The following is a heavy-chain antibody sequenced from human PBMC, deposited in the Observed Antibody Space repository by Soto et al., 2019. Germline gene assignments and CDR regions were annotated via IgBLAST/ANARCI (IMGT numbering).Heavy chain of an antibody. CDR2: IFYSGVT. CDR3: ASVPKGEGYRGYDSFDF. V-gene: IGHV4-39*01. J-gene: IGHJ4*02. Sequence: KPSETLSLTCTVSGGPISTSSYYWGWVRQSPGLGLEWMGNIFYSGVTYASPSLKSRLTMFVDTSKNQFSLNLTSLTAADTALYFCASVPKGEGYRGYDSFDFWGPGTLVTVSS. D-gene: IGHD5-12*01. CDR1: GGPISTSSYY.